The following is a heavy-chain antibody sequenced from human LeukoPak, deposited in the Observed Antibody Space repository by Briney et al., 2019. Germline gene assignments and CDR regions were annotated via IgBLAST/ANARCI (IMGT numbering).Heavy chain of an antibody. Sequence: PGGSLRLSCAAPGFTFSDYYMSWIRQAPGKGLEWVSYISSSGSTIYYADSVKGRFTISRDNAKNSLYLQMNSLRAEDTAVYYCARGDSYYYYYGMDVWGQGTTVTVSS. D-gene: IGHD1-26*01. V-gene: IGHV3-11*01. CDR2: ISSSGSTI. CDR1: GFTFSDYY. J-gene: IGHJ6*02. CDR3: ARGDSYYYYYGMDV.